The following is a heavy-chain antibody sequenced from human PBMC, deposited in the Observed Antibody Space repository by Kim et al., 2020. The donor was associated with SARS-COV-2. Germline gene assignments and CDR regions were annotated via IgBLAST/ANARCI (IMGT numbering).Heavy chain of an antibody. J-gene: IGHJ3*02. Sequence: SETLSLTCAVYGGSFSGYYWSWIRQPPGKGLEWIGEINHSGSTNYNPSLKSRVTISVDTSKNQFSLKLSSVTAADTAVYYCARKGHLLRYFDWLLYAFDIWGQGTMVTVSS. CDR2: INHSGST. D-gene: IGHD3-9*01. V-gene: IGHV4-34*01. CDR1: GGSFSGYY. CDR3: ARKGHLLRYFDWLLYAFDI.